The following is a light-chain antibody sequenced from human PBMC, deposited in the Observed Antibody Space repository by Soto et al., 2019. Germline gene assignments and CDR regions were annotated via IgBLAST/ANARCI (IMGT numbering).Light chain of an antibody. CDR3: QSYASSLTYV. Sequence: QSVLTQPPSVSGAPGQRITISCTGSSSNIGAGYDVHWYQQHPGKAPKLLIYGSSNRPSGVPDRFSGSKSGTSASLAITGLQAEYEADYYCQSYASSLTYVFGTGTKLTVL. J-gene: IGLJ1*01. CDR1: SSNIGAGYD. V-gene: IGLV1-40*01. CDR2: GSS.